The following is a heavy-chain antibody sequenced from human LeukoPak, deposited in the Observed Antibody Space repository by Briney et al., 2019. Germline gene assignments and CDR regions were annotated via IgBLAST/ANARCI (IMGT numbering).Heavy chain of an antibody. CDR2: IKQGGSEK. D-gene: IGHD1-26*01. J-gene: IGHJ4*02. V-gene: IGHV3-7*01. CDR3: ARGGSNRFDC. Sequence: PGGSLRLSCAASEFTFSGYWMSWARQAPGKGLEWVASIKQGGSEKYYVDSVKGRFTISRDDAKNSLYLQMNSLRAEDTAVYYCARGGSNRFDCWGQGTLVTVSS. CDR1: EFTFSGYW.